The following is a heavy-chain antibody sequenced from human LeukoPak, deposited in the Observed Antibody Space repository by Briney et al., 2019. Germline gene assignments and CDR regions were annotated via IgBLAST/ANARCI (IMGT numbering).Heavy chain of an antibody. V-gene: IGHV3-48*03. D-gene: IGHD3-3*01. J-gene: IGHJ4*02. CDR1: GFTFSSYE. CDR3: ASLYYDFWSGYYSSGYFDY. Sequence: PGGSLRLSCAASGFTFSSYEMNWVRQAPGKGLEWVSYISSSGSTIYYVDSVKGRFTISRDNAKNSLYLQMNSLRAEDTAVYYCASLYYDFWSGYYSSGYFDYWGQGTLVTVSS. CDR2: ISSSGSTI.